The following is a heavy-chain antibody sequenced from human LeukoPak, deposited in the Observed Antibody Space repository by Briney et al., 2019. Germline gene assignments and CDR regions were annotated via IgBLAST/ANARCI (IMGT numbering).Heavy chain of an antibody. V-gene: IGHV3-43D*03. CDR2: ISWDGGST. J-gene: IGHJ6*04. Sequence: TGGSLRLSCAASGFTFDDYAMHWVRQAPGKGLEWVSLISWDGGSTYYADSVKGRFTISRDNSKNSLYLQMNSLRAVDTALYYCAKDTIYDSSGYLDVWGKGTTVAVSS. CDR3: AKDTIYDSSGYLDV. D-gene: IGHD3-22*01. CDR1: GFTFDDYA.